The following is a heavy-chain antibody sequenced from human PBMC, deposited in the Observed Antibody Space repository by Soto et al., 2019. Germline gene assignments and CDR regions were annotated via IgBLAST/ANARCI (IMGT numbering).Heavy chain of an antibody. CDR3: ARDFAWAFDY. V-gene: IGHV3-7*01. CDR2: IKQDGSET. J-gene: IGHJ4*02. Sequence: EEQLVESGGRLVQPGGSLRLSCEASGFTFSRFYMTWVRQPPGKGLEWLATIKQDGSETFAVDSVRGRFTISRDNAKNSLFLEMTSLRVEDTAVYYCARDFAWAFDYWGQGTLLTVSP. CDR1: GFTFSRFY. D-gene: IGHD1-26*01.